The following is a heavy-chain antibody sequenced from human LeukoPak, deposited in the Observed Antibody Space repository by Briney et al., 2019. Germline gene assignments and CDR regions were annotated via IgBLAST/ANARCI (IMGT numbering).Heavy chain of an antibody. CDR1: GGSISRYY. Sequence: SETLSLTCTVSGGSISRYYWSWIRQPPGKGLGWGGYIYYSGSTNYNPFLKSRVTISVDTSKNQFSLKLSSVTAADTAVYYCARVWQHRSNNWFDPWGQGTLVTVSS. V-gene: IGHV4-59*01. CDR2: IYYSGST. D-gene: IGHD6-13*01. J-gene: IGHJ5*02. CDR3: ARVWQHRSNNWFDP.